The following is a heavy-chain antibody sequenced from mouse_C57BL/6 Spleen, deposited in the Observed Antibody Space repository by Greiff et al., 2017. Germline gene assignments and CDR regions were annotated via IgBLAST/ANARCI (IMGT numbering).Heavy chain of an antibody. CDR2: ISYDGSN. J-gene: IGHJ2*01. Sequence: EVKLMESGPGLVKPSQSLSLTCSVTGYSITSGYYWNWIRQFPGNKLEWMGYISYDGSNNYNPSLKNRISITRDTSKNQFFLKLNSVTTEDTATYYCARGGDGGFFDYWGQGTTLTVSS. CDR3: ARGGDGGFFDY. D-gene: IGHD3-3*01. CDR1: GYSITSGYY. V-gene: IGHV3-6*01.